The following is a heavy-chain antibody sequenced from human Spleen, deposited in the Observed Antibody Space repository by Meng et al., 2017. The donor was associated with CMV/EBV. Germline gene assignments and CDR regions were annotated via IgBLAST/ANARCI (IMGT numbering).Heavy chain of an antibody. CDR1: DDSFYNYG. CDR3: ATRGDYGDSDAFDI. J-gene: IGHJ3*02. CDR2: ISAFNADT. D-gene: IGHD4-17*01. V-gene: IGHV1-18*04. Sequence: ASVKVSCKASDDSFYNYGITWVRQAPGQGLQWIGGISAFNADTDYAQELQGRVSVTTDRATTTAYLELSNLRSDDTAVYYCATRGDYGDSDAFDIWGQGTMVTVSS.